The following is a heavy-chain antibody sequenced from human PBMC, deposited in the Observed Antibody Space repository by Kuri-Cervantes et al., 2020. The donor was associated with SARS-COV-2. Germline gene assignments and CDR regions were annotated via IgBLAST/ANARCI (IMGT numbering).Heavy chain of an antibody. V-gene: IGHV1-46*01. J-gene: IGHJ6*02. CDR3: ARDLAARLDYCYGMDV. CDR2: INPSGGST. D-gene: IGHD6-6*01. Sequence: GGSLRLSCKASGYTFTSYYMHWVRQAPGQGLEWMGIINPSGGSTSYAQKFQGRVTMTRDTSTSTAYMELSSLRSEDTAVYYCARDLAARLDYCYGMDVWGQGTTVTVSS. CDR1: GYTFTSYY.